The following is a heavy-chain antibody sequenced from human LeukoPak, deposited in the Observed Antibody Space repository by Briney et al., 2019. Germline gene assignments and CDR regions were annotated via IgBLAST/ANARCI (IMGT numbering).Heavy chain of an antibody. J-gene: IGHJ3*02. V-gene: IGHV4-39*01. Sequence: SETLPLTCTVSGGSISSSSYYWGWIRQPPGKGLEWIGSIYYSGSTYYNPSLKSRVTISVDTSKNQFSLKLSSVTAADTAVYYCARILRYFDWLLDRDAFDIWGQGTMVTVSS. CDR3: ARILRYFDWLLDRDAFDI. D-gene: IGHD3-9*01. CDR1: GGSISSSSYY. CDR2: IYYSGST.